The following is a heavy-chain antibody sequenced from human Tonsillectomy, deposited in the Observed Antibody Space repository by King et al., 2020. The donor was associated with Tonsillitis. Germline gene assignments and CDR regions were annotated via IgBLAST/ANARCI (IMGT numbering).Heavy chain of an antibody. CDR3: VSGWKTGTFDY. D-gene: IGHD1-14*01. Sequence: VQLQESGPGLVKPSKTLSLACTVSGDSVSSGAYYWNWIRQTPGKGLEWIGYMYYSGSTNYNPSLESRVTISIDTSKNQFSLKLSSVTAADTAVYYCVSGWKTGTFDYWGQGTRVTVSS. CDR2: MYYSGST. V-gene: IGHV4-61*08. J-gene: IGHJ4*02. CDR1: GDSVSSGAYY.